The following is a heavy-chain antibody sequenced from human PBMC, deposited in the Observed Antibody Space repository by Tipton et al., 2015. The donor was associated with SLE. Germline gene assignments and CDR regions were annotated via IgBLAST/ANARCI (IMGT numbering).Heavy chain of an antibody. CDR1: GGSILSYY. V-gene: IGHV4-59*01. Sequence: LRLSCTVSGGSILSYYWSWIRQPPGKGLEWIGYIYFSGSTNYNPSLRSRVTMSIDTSNNQFSLKLSSVTAADTAVYFCARDGGAAAESYNYYMDVWGRGTTVTVSS. J-gene: IGHJ6*03. CDR3: ARDGGAAAESYNYYMDV. D-gene: IGHD6-13*01. CDR2: IYFSGST.